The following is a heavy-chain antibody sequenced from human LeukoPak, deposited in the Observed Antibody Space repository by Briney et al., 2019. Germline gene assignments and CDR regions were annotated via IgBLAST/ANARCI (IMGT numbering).Heavy chain of an antibody. CDR2: IIPIFGTA. Sequence: SVKVSCKASGGTFSSYAISWVRQAPGQGLEWMGGIIPIFGTANYAQKFQGRVTITTDESTSTAYMELSSLRSEDTAVYYCARGEYEIGYCSSTSCYSAIFDYWGQGTLVTVSS. CDR3: ARGEYEIGYCSSTSCYSAIFDY. J-gene: IGHJ4*02. V-gene: IGHV1-69*05. D-gene: IGHD2-2*02. CDR1: GGTFSSYA.